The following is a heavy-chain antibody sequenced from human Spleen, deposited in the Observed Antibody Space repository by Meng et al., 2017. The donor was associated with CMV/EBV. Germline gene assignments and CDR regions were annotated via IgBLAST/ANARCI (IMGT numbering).Heavy chain of an antibody. CDR3: ARVHIAAAGYYYNGMDV. D-gene: IGHD6-13*01. CDR2: INPNSGGT. Sequence: ASVKVSCKASGYNFTGYYMHWVRQAPGQGLEWMGWINPNSGGTNYAQKFQGRVTMTRDTSSSTAHMELSNLRSDDTAVYYCARVHIAAAGYYYNGMDVWGQGTTVTVSS. CDR1: GYNFTGYY. V-gene: IGHV1-2*02. J-gene: IGHJ6*02.